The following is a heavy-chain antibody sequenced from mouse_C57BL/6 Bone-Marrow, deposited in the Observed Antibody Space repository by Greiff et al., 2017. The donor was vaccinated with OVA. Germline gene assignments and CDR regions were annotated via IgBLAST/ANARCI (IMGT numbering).Heavy chain of an antibody. CDR2: IDPEDGDT. V-gene: IGHV14-2*01. CDR1: GFNIKDYY. J-gene: IGHJ4*01. CDR3: ASSYPYYAMGY. D-gene: IGHD2-10*01. Sequence: EVQLQQSGAELVKPGASVKLSCTASGFNIKDYYMHWVKQRTEQGLEWIGWIDPEDGDTKYAPKFQGKATITADTSSNTAYLQLSSLTSEDTAVYYCASSYPYYAMGYWGQGTSVTVSS.